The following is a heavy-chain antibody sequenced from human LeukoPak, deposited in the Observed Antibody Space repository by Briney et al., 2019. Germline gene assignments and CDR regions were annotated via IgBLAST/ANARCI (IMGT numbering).Heavy chain of an antibody. CDR1: GGSISSSSYY. V-gene: IGHV4-39*07. CDR2: IYYSRST. CDR3: ARDPSHHSGTFDI. D-gene: IGHD2-15*01. Sequence: SETLSLTCTVSGGSISSSSYYWGWIRQPPGKGLEWIGSIYYSRSTYYNPSLKSRVTISVDTSKNQFSLKLRSVTAADTAVYYCARDPSHHSGTFDIWGQGTMVTVSS. J-gene: IGHJ3*02.